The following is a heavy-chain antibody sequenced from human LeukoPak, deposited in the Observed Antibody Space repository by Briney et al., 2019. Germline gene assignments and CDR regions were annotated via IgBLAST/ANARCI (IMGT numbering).Heavy chain of an antibody. V-gene: IGHV4-59*08. CDR1: GGSIGTYY. CDR2: IYVTGT. D-gene: IGHD3-16*02. Sequence: SETLFLTCTVPGGSIGTYYWSWIRQSPGKGLEWIGYIYVTGTRYNPYLQSRVTISVDRSRNQFFLKRSSVTAADTAVYYCARHIGGGIEDMDVWGKGTKVIVSS. J-gene: IGHJ6*03. CDR3: ARHIGGGIEDMDV.